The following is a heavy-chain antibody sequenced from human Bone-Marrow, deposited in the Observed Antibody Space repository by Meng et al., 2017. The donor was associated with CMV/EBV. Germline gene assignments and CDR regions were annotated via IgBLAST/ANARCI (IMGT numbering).Heavy chain of an antibody. CDR3: ARRGGRHPNYYDSSGYYYGNAFDI. V-gene: IGHV3-74*01. Sequence: GESLKISCAASGFTFSSYWMHWVRQAPGKGLVWVSRINSDGSSTSYAVSVKGRFTISRDNAKNTLYLQMNSLRAEDTAVYYCARRGGRHPNYYDSSGYYYGNAFDIWGQGTMVTVSS. D-gene: IGHD3-22*01. J-gene: IGHJ3*02. CDR2: INSDGSST. CDR1: GFTFSSYW.